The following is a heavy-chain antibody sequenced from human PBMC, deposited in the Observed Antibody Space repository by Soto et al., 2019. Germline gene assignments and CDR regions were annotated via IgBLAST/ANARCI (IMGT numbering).Heavy chain of an antibody. J-gene: IGHJ6*02. Sequence: PGGSLRLSCAASGFTFSSYPMSWVRQAPGKGLEWASAIGGSGPSTYYADSVKGRFTISRDNSKNTVYLQMNSLRVEDTAVYYCAKCLSGGSPGYYYGMDVWGQGTTVTVSS. CDR3: AKCLSGGSPGYYYGMDV. CDR1: GFTFSSYP. CDR2: IGGSGPST. D-gene: IGHD6-19*01. V-gene: IGHV3-23*01.